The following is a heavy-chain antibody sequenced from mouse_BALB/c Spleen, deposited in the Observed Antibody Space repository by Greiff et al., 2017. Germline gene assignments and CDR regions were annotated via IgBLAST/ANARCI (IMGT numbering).Heavy chain of an antibody. CDR2: INPSTGYT. CDR3: ARSENSPYAMDY. J-gene: IGHJ4*01. Sequence: QVQLQQPGSVLVRPGASVKLSCKASGCSFTSYWMHWVKQRPGQGLEWIGYINPSTGYTEYNQKFKDKATLTADKSSSTAYMQLSSLTSEDSAVYYCARSENSPYAMDYWGQGTSVTVSS. CDR1: GCSFTSYW. V-gene: IGHV1-4*01.